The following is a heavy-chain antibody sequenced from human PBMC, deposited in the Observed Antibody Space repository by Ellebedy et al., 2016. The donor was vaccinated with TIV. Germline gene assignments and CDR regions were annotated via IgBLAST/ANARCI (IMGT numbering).Heavy chain of an antibody. Sequence: ASVKVSCKASGYTFTSFGISWLRQAPGQGLEWMGWISAYSGNTNYVQKFQGRVTMTTDTSTSTGYMEVRSLRFDDTAVYYCARVIGLFDCDGATCSPPPPLDYWGQGTLVSVSS. D-gene: IGHD2-15*01. J-gene: IGHJ4*02. CDR1: GYTFTSFG. CDR2: ISAYSGNT. CDR3: ARVIGLFDCDGATCSPPPPLDY. V-gene: IGHV1-18*04.